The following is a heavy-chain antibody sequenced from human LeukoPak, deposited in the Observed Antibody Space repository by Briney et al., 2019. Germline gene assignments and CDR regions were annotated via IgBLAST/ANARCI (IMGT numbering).Heavy chain of an antibody. CDR1: GGTFGSYA. V-gene: IGHV1-69*13. J-gene: IGHJ3*02. CDR2: IIPIFGTA. D-gene: IGHD2-21*01. Sequence: ASVKVSCKASGGTFGSYAISWVRQAPGQGLEWMGGIIPIFGTANYAQKFQGRVTITADESTSTAYMELSSLRSEDTAVYYCARDMASYGPHIVVALGAFDIWGQGTMVTVSS. CDR3: ARDMASYGPHIVVALGAFDI.